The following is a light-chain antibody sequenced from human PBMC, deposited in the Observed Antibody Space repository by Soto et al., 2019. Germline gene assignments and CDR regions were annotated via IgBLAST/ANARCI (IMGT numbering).Light chain of an antibody. CDR3: QQFGSSPIT. CDR2: LAS. Sequence: IVLTQSPGTLSLSTGDRATLSFRASQSVSSSYLAWYQQKPGQAPRLLIYLASSRATGIPDRFSGSGSGTDFTLTISRLEPEDSAIYYCQQFGSSPITFGQGTKVDI. CDR1: QSVSSSY. J-gene: IGKJ1*01. V-gene: IGKV3-20*01.